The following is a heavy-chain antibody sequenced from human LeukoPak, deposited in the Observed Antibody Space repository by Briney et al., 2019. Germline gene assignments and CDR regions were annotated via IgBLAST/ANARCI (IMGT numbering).Heavy chain of an antibody. CDR2: INPNSGGT. CDR3: ARGHPYCSGGSCYFDVVGASPNWFDP. D-gene: IGHD2-15*01. Sequence: GASVKVSCKASGYTFTGYYMHWVRQAPGQGLEWMGWINPNSGGTNYAQKFQGRVTMTRDTSISTAYMKLSRLRSDDTAVYYCARGHPYCSGGSCYFDVVGASPNWFDPWGQGTLVTVSS. V-gene: IGHV1-2*02. J-gene: IGHJ5*02. CDR1: GYTFTGYY.